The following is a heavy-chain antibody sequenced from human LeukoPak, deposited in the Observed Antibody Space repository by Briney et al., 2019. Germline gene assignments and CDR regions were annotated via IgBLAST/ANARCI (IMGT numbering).Heavy chain of an antibody. V-gene: IGHV3-21*01. J-gene: IGHJ6*02. Sequence: GGSLRLSCVVSGFTFKTYSMNWARQAPGKGLEWVSSISSGGTYVDYADSVKGRFTISRDNAKNSLYLQMNSLRAEDTAVYYCARESILWSYGMDVWGQGTTVTVSS. CDR2: ISSGGTYV. CDR3: ARESILWSYGMDV. D-gene: IGHD3-10*01. CDR1: GFTFKTYS.